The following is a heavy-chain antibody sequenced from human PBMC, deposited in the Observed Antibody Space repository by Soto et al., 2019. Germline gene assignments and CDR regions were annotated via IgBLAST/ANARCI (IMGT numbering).Heavy chain of an antibody. CDR2: ISTYNGDT. D-gene: IGHD2-2*01. CDR3: ARGYCSFTSGPFDF. J-gene: IGHJ4*02. CDR1: GYTFTSFG. V-gene: IGHV1-18*01. Sequence: HVQLVQSGAEVKKPGASVNVSCKASGYTFTSFGISWVRQVPGQGLEWMGWISTYNGDTSYAQHLQGRVTMTTDTSTSTAYMELRSLRSDDTAVYYCARGYCSFTSGPFDFWGQGALVSVPS.